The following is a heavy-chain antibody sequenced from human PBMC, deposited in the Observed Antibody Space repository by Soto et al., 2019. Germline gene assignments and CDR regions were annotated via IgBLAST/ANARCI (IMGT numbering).Heavy chain of an antibody. V-gene: IGHV4-31*03. D-gene: IGHD6-19*01. CDR3: ARMYSSGSGWFHP. Sequence: KASETLSLTCFVSGYSITAGGYYWSWIRHHPGKGLEWIGSFYSSGSIIYNPSLRSRVSISGGTSSNQFSMSLASVTAADTARYYCARMYSSGSGWFHPWGQGTLVTVSS. CDR1: GYSITAGGYY. J-gene: IGHJ5*02. CDR2: FYSSGSI.